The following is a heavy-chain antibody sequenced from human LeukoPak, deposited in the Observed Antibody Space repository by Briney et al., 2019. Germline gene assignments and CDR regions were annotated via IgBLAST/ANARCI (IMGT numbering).Heavy chain of an antibody. CDR2: ISGSGGST. CDR3: AKGPIPGFDY. CDR1: GFTFSSYA. Sequence: GGSLRLSCAASGFTFSSYAMSWVRQAPAKGLEWVSAISGSGGSTYYADSVKGRFTIARDNSKYTLYLQMNSLRAEDTAVYYCAKGPIPGFDYWGQGALVTVSS. J-gene: IGHJ4*02. V-gene: IGHV3-23*01.